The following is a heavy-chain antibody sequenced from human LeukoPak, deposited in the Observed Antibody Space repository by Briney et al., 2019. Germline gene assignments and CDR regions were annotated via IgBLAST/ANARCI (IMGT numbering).Heavy chain of an antibody. J-gene: IGHJ4*02. V-gene: IGHV3-33*01. Sequence: PGGSLRLSCAASGFTFSSYGMHWVRQTPGKGLEWVAIIWSDGSNKYYADSVKGRFTISRDNSKNTLYLQMNSLRAEDTAVHYCARGSGSFSGGFDYWGQGTLVTVSS. D-gene: IGHD1-26*01. CDR3: ARGSGSFSGGFDY. CDR2: IWSDGSNK. CDR1: GFTFSSYG.